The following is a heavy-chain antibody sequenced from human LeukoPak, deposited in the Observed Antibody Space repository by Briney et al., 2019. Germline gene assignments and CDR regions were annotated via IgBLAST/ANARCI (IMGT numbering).Heavy chain of an antibody. Sequence: SVKVSCKASGGTFSSYAISWVRQAPGQGLEWMGRIIPILGIANYAQTFQGRVSITADKSTSTAYMELSSLRSEDTAVYYCARAPARGIAAAGTGWFDPWGQGTLVTVSS. J-gene: IGHJ5*02. V-gene: IGHV1-69*04. CDR2: IIPILGIA. CDR1: GGTFSSYA. D-gene: IGHD6-13*01. CDR3: ARAPARGIAAAGTGWFDP.